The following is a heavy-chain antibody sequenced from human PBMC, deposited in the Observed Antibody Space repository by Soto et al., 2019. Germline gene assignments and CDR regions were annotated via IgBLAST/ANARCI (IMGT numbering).Heavy chain of an antibody. V-gene: IGHV3-30-3*01. CDR2: ISYDGSNK. J-gene: IGHJ4*02. CDR1: GFTFSSYA. D-gene: IGHD4-17*01. Sequence: QVQLVESGGGVVQPGRSLRLSCAASGFTFSSYAMHWVRQAPGKGLEWVAVISYDGSNKYYADSVKGRFTISRDNSKNTLYLRMNSLRAEDTAVYYCAREKTTVTTAIGYWGQGTLVTVSS. CDR3: AREKTTVTTAIGY.